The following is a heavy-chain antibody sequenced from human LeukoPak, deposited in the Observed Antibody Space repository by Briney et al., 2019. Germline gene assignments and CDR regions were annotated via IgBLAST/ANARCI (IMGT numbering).Heavy chain of an antibody. CDR2: INHSGST. V-gene: IGHV4-34*01. J-gene: IGHJ4*02. Sequence: SETLSLTCAVYGGSFSGYYWSWIRQPPGKGLEWIGEINHSGSTNYNPSLKSRVTISVDTSKNQFSLKLSSVAAADTAVYYCARGLSSSLDYWGQGTLVTVSS. CDR1: GGSFSGYY. CDR3: ARGLSSSLDY. D-gene: IGHD2/OR15-2a*01.